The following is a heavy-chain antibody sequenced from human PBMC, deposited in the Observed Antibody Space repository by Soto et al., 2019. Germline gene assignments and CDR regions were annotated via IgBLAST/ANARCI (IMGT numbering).Heavy chain of an antibody. Sequence: SETLSLTCTVSGGSISSYYWSWIRQPPGKGVEWIGYIYYSGSTNYNPSLKSRVTISVDTSKNQFSLKLSSVTAADTAVYYCARLGIAVAGTGFDPWGQGTLVTVSS. V-gene: IGHV4-59*01. CDR1: GGSISSYY. CDR3: ARLGIAVAGTGFDP. CDR2: IYYSGST. J-gene: IGHJ5*02. D-gene: IGHD6-19*01.